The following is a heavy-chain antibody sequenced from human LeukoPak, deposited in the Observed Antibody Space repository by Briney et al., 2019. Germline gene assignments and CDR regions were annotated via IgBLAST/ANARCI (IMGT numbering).Heavy chain of an antibody. CDR3: ARSAFGGWYDY. V-gene: IGHV1-69*05. D-gene: IGHD6-19*01. CDR2: IIPIFGTA. Sequence: ASVKVSCKASGGTFSSYAGSWVRQAPGQGLEWMGGIIPIFGTANYAQKFQGRVTITTDESTSTAYMELSSLRPEDTAVYYCARSAFGGWYDYWGQGTLVTVSS. CDR1: GGTFSSYA. J-gene: IGHJ4*02.